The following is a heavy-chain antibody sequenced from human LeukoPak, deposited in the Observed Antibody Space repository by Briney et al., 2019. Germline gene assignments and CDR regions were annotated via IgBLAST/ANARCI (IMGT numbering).Heavy chain of an antibody. CDR1: GFTVITND. J-gene: IGHJ4*02. Sequence: GGSLRLSCAPSGFTVITNDMTWVRQAPGKGLEWVSVLYSDGNTKYAAYVQGRFTISRDNSKNTLYLEMNSLSPDDTAVYYCARGVGPLAANTLAYWGQGTLVTVSS. D-gene: IGHD3-16*01. CDR2: LYSDGNT. CDR3: ARGVGPLAANTLAY. V-gene: IGHV3-53*01.